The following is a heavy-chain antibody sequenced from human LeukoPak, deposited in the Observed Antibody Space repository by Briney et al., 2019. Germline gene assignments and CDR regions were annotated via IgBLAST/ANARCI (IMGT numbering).Heavy chain of an antibody. Sequence: ASVKVSCKASGGTFSSYAISWVRQAPGQGLEWMGRIIPILGIANYAQKFQGRVTITADKSTSTAYMELSSLRSEDTAVYYCARGGIIAARHPYYYYMDVWGKGTTVTVSS. J-gene: IGHJ6*03. V-gene: IGHV1-69*04. D-gene: IGHD6-6*01. CDR1: GGTFSSYA. CDR3: ARGGIIAARHPYYYYMDV. CDR2: IIPILGIA.